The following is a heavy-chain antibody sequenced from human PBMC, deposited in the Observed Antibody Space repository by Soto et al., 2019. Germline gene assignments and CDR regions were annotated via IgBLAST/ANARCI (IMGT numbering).Heavy chain of an antibody. D-gene: IGHD6-25*01. Sequence: XETLDLTSTDSGGSIRSYYWSWIRQPPGKGLEWIGYIYSSGSTNYNPSLKSRVTISVDTSKSQFSLKLSSVTAADTAVYYSARGAAAFDIWGRGTMVTVSS. J-gene: IGHJ3*02. V-gene: IGHV4-59*01. CDR1: GGSIRSYY. CDR3: ARGAAAFDI. CDR2: IYSSGST.